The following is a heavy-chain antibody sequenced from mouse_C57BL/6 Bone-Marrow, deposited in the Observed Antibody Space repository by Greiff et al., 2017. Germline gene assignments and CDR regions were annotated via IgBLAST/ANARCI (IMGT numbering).Heavy chain of an antibody. CDR1: GFNIKDDY. CDR3: TTAAFDV. CDR2: IDPENGDT. J-gene: IGHJ1*03. Sequence: VQLKQPGAELVRPGASVKLSCTASGFNIKDDYMHWVKQRPEQGLEWIGWIDPENGDTEYASKFQGKATITADTSSNTAYLQLSSLTSEDTAVYYCTTAAFDVWGTGTTVTVSS. V-gene: IGHV14-4*01.